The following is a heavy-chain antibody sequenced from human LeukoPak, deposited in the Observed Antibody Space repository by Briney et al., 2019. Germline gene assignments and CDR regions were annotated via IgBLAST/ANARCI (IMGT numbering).Heavy chain of an antibody. CDR1: GVIFSSYA. Sequence: PGATLRLSCAASGVIFSSYAMHWVRQAPGKRLEWVAVISYDGSNEYYADSVKGRFTISRDNSKNTLYLQMNSLRAEDTAVYYCARVLFGENFYFDYWGQGTLVTVSS. D-gene: IGHD3-10*01. J-gene: IGHJ4*02. CDR2: ISYDGSNE. CDR3: ARVLFGENFYFDY. V-gene: IGHV3-30*01.